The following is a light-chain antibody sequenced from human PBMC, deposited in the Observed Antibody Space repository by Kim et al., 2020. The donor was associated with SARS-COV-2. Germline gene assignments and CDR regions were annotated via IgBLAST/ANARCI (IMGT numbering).Light chain of an antibody. V-gene: IGKV1-33*01. CDR1: QDITNH. CDR3: QQYNNLIT. J-gene: IGKJ5*01. Sequence: DIQMTQSPSSLSASVGDRVTITCQASQDITNHLNWYQQKPGKAPKLLIYDASNLETGVPSRFSGSGSGTDFTFTISCLQPEDIATYYCQQYNNLITFGGGTRLV. CDR2: DAS.